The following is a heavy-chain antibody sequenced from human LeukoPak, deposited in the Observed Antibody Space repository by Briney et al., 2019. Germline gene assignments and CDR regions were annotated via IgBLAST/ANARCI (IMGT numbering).Heavy chain of an antibody. CDR2: IWFDGSNI. CDR3: ARDSLPMAVTGPFDH. J-gene: IGHJ4*02. V-gene: IGHV3-33*08. CDR1: GFTFSNYA. D-gene: IGHD6-19*01. Sequence: PGGSLRLSCAASGFTFSNYAMSWVRQAPGKGLEWVTSIWFDGSNIHYADSVKGRVIISRDNSKSALYLQMNSLRAEDTAIYYCARDSLPMAVTGPFDHWGQGALVTVSS.